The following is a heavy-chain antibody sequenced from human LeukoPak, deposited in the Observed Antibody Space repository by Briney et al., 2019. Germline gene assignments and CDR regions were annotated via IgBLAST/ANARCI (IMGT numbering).Heavy chain of an antibody. CDR2: ISGSGDIT. Sequence: GGSLRLSCTASGFTFSSYGMRWVRQAPGKGLERVSAISGSGDITYHADSVKGRFTISRDNSKNTLYLQMNSLRAEDTAVYYCARNKGDCYYDYRGQGTLVTVSS. V-gene: IGHV3-23*01. J-gene: IGHJ4*02. CDR1: GFTFSSYG. D-gene: IGHD3-16*01. CDR3: ARNKGDCYYDY.